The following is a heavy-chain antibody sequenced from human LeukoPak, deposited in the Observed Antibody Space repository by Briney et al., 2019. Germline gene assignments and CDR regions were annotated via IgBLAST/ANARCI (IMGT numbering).Heavy chain of an antibody. J-gene: IGHJ4*02. CDR1: GFTFSSYS. CDR2: ISSSSSYI. V-gene: IGHV3-21*01. D-gene: IGHD5-18*01. Sequence: PGGSLRLSCAASGFTFSSYSMNWVRQAPGKGLEWVSSISSSSSYIYYADSVKGRFTISRDNSKNTLYLQMNSLRAEDTAVYYCAREGDTYGYGHGQTDYWGQGTLVTVSS. CDR3: AREGDTYGYGHGQTDY.